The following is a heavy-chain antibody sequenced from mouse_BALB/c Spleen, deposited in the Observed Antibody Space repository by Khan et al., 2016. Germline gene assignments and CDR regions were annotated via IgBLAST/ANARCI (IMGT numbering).Heavy chain of an antibody. CDR2: ITSSGST. Sequence: EVQLQESGPGLVKPSQSLSLTCTVTGYSITSDYAWNWIRQFPGNKLEWMGYITSSGSTTYNPSLKSRISISRDTSKNQLFLQLNSYTAEDTATYYCAMDYYGISYFDYWGQGTTLTVSS. J-gene: IGHJ2*01. V-gene: IGHV3-2*02. CDR3: AMDYYGISYFDY. D-gene: IGHD1-1*01. CDR1: GYSITSDYA.